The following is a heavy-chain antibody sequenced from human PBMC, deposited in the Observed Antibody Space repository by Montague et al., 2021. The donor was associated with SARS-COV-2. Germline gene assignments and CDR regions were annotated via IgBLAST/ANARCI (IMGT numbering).Heavy chain of an antibody. CDR2: INHSGST. Sequence: SETLSLTCAVYGGSFSGYYCNWIRLPPGQGLEWMWEINHSGSTNYHQSLKIRITMSLDTSKNQFSLKLNPVTAADTAVYYCARGARQGDGFRLGSFDSWGQGTLVTVSS. J-gene: IGHJ4*02. D-gene: IGHD2-21*01. CDR3: ARGARQGDGFRLGSFDS. V-gene: IGHV4-34*01. CDR1: GGSFSGYY.